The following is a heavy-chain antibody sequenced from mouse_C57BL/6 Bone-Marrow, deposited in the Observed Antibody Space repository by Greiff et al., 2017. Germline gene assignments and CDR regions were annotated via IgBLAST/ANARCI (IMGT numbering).Heavy chain of an antibody. V-gene: IGHV1-19*01. CDR1: GYTFTDYY. CDR3: ARRWTGFAY. Sequence: EVQGVESGPVLVKPGASVKMSCKASGYTFTDYYMNWVKQSHGKSLEWIGVINPYNGGTSYNQKFKGKATLTVDKSSSTAYMELNSLTSEDSAVYYCARRWTGFAYWGQGTLVTVSA. D-gene: IGHD2-3*01. CDR2: INPYNGGT. J-gene: IGHJ3*01.